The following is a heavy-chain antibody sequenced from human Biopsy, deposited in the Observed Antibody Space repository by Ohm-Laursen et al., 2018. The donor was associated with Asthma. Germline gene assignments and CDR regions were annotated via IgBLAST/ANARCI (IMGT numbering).Heavy chain of an antibody. J-gene: IGHJ4*02. CDR1: GYSLTDLS. CDR2: HDHEEGGT. Sequence: SETVSCKFSGYSLTDLSMHWVRQDPGQGLEWMGGHDHEEGGTVNARRFQGRVTMTEDPSTDTAYMELSSLSSDDSSVYYCASDFPKDYVRYNFQFWGQGTLVTVSS. CDR3: ASDFPKDYVRYNFQF. V-gene: IGHV1-24*01. D-gene: IGHD4-17*01.